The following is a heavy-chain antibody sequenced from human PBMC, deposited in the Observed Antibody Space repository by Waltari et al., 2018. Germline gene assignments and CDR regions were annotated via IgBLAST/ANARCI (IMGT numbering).Heavy chain of an antibody. Sequence: QVQLQESGPGLVKPSETLSLTCAVSGYAITSGYYWGWIRQPPGKGLEWLGSIYHSGKTYSNPSLKSRVTISVDTSNNQFSLKLSSVAAADTAVYYCATMSPAVDYWGQGTLVTVSS. CDR1: GYAITSGYY. CDR2: IYHSGKT. J-gene: IGHJ4*02. V-gene: IGHV4-38-2*01. CDR3: ATMSPAVDY.